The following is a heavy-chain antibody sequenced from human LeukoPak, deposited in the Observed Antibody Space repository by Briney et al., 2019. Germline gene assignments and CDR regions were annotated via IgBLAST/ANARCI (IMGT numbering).Heavy chain of an antibody. J-gene: IGHJ6*02. CDR3: AKDKWIAAAGLRAYYYYGMDV. D-gene: IGHD6-13*01. Sequence: GGSLRLSCAASEFTFSSYAMSWVRQAPGKGLEWVSAISGSGGSTYYADSVKGRFTISRDNSKNTLYLQMNSLRAEDTAVYYCAKDKWIAAAGLRAYYYYGMDVWGQGTTVTVSS. CDR2: ISGSGGST. CDR1: EFTFSSYA. V-gene: IGHV3-23*01.